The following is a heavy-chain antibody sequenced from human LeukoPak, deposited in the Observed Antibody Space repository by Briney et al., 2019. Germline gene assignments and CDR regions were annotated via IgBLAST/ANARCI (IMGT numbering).Heavy chain of an antibody. V-gene: IGHV5-51*01. Sequence: GESLQISCKASVFSFTNYWIAWVRQTPKKGLEGMGIIYPGDSDTRYNPSFQGQVTISADKSIKSAYLQWSSLKASDTAMYYCARRGGGNSGGCYFDYWGQGSLVTVS. CDR2: IYPGDSDT. D-gene: IGHD2-15*01. CDR3: ARRGGGNSGGCYFDY. CDR1: VFSFTNYW. J-gene: IGHJ4*02.